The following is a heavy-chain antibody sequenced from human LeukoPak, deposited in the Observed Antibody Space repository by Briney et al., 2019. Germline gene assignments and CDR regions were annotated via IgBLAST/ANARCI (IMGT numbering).Heavy chain of an antibody. V-gene: IGHV4-31*11. CDR3: SRESGPYCTFGH. CDR2: IYNSGNT. D-gene: IGHD1-26*01. CDR1: RGSISSGGYY. J-gene: IGHJ5*02. Sequence: SETLSLTCAVSRGSISSGGYYWTWIRQHPGKGLEWIGYIYNSGNTHYNPSLESRVTLSIYTSKIQFSLTLSSVTAADTAVYYCSRESGPYCTFGHWGQGTLVAVTS.